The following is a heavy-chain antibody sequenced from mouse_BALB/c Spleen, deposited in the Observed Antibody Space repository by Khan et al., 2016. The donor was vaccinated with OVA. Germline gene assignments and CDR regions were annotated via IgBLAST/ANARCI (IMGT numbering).Heavy chain of an antibody. CDR1: GYTFTNYW. D-gene: IGHD2-10*01. J-gene: IGHJ2*01. CDR2: VYPGDGRA. Sequence: QVQLQQSGAELVKPGASVKLSCKASGYTFTNYWVHWVKQRPGQGLEWIGEVYPGDGRANYNEKFKSKATLTVDKSSSTAFMQLSSLTSDDSAVYSCARNAYLGNYFDSWGQGTTLTVSS. CDR3: ARNAYLGNYFDS. V-gene: IGHV1S81*02.